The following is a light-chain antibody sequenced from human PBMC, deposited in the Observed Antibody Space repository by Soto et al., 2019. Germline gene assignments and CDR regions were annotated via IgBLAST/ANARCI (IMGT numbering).Light chain of an antibody. V-gene: IGKV3-20*01. J-gene: IGKJ2*01. CDR1: QSVTTTN. CDR2: GAS. CDR3: QQYGSSPYT. Sequence: EIVLTQSPGTRPWSPGEEPPFSSRAIQSVTTTNLACSKQKPGQAPRLPIYGASSRATGIPDRFSGSGSGTDFTLTISRLEPEDFAVYYCQQYGSSPYTFGQGTKLEIK.